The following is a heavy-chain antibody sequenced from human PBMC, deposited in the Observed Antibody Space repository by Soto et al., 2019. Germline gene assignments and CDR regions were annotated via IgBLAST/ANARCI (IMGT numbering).Heavy chain of an antibody. CDR2: VSGRGCST. Sequence: GGXLRLSFAASGFTFSNYAMNWVLQAPGKGLEWVSRVSGRGCSTHYAHSVKGRYTTSRDNSKNPLHLQMNSLGAEDTAVYYCAKAIGVSPVDDFDIWGQGTMVTVSS. CDR3: AKAIGVSPVDDFDI. V-gene: IGHV3-23*01. J-gene: IGHJ3*02. CDR1: GFTFSNYA. D-gene: IGHD2-8*01.